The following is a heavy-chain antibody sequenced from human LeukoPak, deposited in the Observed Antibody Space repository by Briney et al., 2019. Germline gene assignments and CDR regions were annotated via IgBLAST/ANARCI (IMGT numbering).Heavy chain of an antibody. D-gene: IGHD6-13*01. CDR2: ISSSSSTI. J-gene: IGHJ3*02. CDR3: AREGKRQLGAEEAFDI. CDR1: GFTFSSYS. Sequence: PGGSLRLSCAASGFTFSSYSMNWVRQAPGKGLGWVSYISSSSSTIYYADSVKGRFTISRDNAKNSLYLQMNSLRAEDTAVYYCAREGKRQLGAEEAFDIWGQGTMVTVSS. V-gene: IGHV3-48*01.